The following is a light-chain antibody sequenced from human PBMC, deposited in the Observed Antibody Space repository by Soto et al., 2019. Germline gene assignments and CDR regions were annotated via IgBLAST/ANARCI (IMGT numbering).Light chain of an antibody. V-gene: IGLV2-14*01. CDR1: SSDVGGYNS. CDR3: SSFTSSMTNV. Sequence: QSALTQPASVSGSPGQSITISCTGTSSDVGGYNSVSWYQQHPGKAPKLILYEVTDRPSGVSYRFSGSKSGNTASLTISGLQAADEADYFCSSFTSSMTNVFGSGTKLTVL. CDR2: EVT. J-gene: IGLJ1*01.